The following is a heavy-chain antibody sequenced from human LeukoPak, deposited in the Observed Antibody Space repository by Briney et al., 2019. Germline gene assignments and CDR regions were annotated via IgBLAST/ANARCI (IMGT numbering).Heavy chain of an antibody. CDR3: ARGLSKSRITPFGP. CDR1: GYTFTSYD. V-gene: IGHV1-8*01. Sequence: ASVKVSCKASGYTFTSYDIYWVRQATGQGLEWMGWMNPNSGNTGSAQRFQGRDTMTRNTSISTAYMELISLTSEDTAVYFCARGLSKSRITPFGPWGQGTLVTVSS. D-gene: IGHD3-10*01. CDR2: MNPNSGNT. J-gene: IGHJ5*02.